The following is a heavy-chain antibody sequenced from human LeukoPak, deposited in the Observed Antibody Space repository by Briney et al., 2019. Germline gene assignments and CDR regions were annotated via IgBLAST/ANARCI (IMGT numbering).Heavy chain of an antibody. V-gene: IGHV3-33*01. J-gene: IGHJ6*04. D-gene: IGHD2-2*01. CDR3: ARVHCSSTSCPYPYYNYGMDV. CDR1: GFTFSSYG. Sequence: GRSLRLSCAASGFTFSSYGMHWVRQAPGKGLEWVAVIWYDGSNKYYADSVKGRFTISRDNSKNTLYLQMNSLRAEDTAVYYCARVHCSSTSCPYPYYNYGMDVWGKGTTVTVSS. CDR2: IWYDGSNK.